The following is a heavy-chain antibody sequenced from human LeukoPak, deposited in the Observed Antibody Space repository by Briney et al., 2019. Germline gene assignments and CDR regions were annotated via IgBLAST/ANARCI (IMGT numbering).Heavy chain of an antibody. V-gene: IGHV1-2*02. CDR1: GYTFTEHY. Sequence: GASVKVSCKASGYTFTEHYIHWVRQAPGQGLEWMGWMNPKSGGTYYTQKFQGRATMTRDTSISTAYMELSGLMSDDTAVYYCTREALHGSGTLNWFDPWGQRTLVTVSS. J-gene: IGHJ5*02. CDR3: TREALHGSGTLNWFDP. CDR2: MNPKSGGT. D-gene: IGHD3-10*01.